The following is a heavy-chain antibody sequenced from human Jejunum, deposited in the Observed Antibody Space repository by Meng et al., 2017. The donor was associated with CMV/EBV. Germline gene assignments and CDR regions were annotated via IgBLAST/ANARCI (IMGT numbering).Heavy chain of an antibody. D-gene: IGHD6-19*01. CDR3: ARLYGSGWSCFDS. V-gene: IGHV5-51*01. CDR1: GYNFNNYW. CDR2: IYPSDSDT. J-gene: IGHJ4*02. Sequence: CMASGYNFNNYWIGRVRPLPAKGLEWMGIIYPSDSDTRYSPSFQGQVTISADKSTTTAYLQWSSLKASDTAMYYCARLYGSGWSCFDSWGQGTLVTVSS.